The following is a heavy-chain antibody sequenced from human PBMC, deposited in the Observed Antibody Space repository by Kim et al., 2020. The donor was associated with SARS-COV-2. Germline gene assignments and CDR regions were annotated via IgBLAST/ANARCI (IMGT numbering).Heavy chain of an antibody. Sequence: SETLSLTCTVSGGSISSGGYYWSWIRQHPGKGLEWIGYIYYSGSTYYNPSLKSRVTISVDTSKNQFSLKLSSVTAADTAVYYCARDLKQLAHAFDIWGQGTMVTVSS. V-gene: IGHV4-31*03. D-gene: IGHD6-13*01. CDR3: ARDLKQLAHAFDI. J-gene: IGHJ3*02. CDR1: GGSISSGGYY. CDR2: IYYSGST.